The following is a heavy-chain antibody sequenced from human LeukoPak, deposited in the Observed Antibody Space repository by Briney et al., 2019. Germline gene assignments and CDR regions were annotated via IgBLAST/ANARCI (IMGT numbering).Heavy chain of an antibody. CDR3: AMNTYYPPYYFDY. J-gene: IGHJ4*02. D-gene: IGHD3-22*01. Sequence: GRSLRLSCAASGFTFSSYAMHWVRQAPGKGLEWVSGISASGGSTYYADSVKGRFTISRDNSKNTLYLQMNSLRAKHTAVYYCAMNTYYPPYYFDYWGQGTLVTVSS. CDR2: ISASGGST. CDR1: GFTFSSYA. V-gene: IGHV3-23*01.